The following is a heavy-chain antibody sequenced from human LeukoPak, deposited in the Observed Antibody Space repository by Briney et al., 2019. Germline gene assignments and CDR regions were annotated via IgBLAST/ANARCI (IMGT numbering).Heavy chain of an antibody. CDR1: GFTFSSYW. J-gene: IGHJ4*02. CDR3: ARDRYGTIDY. CDR2: ISSSSSTI. Sequence: GGSLRLSCAASGFTFSSYWMNWARQAPGKGLEWVSYISSSSSTIYYADSVKGRFTISRDNAKNSLYLQMNSLRAEDTAVYYCARDRYGTIDYWGQGTLVTVSS. D-gene: IGHD1-14*01. V-gene: IGHV3-48*01.